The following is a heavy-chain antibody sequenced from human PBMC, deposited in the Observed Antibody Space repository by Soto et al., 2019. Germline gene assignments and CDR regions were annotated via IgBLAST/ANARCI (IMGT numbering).Heavy chain of an antibody. V-gene: IGHV3-30-3*01. J-gene: IGHJ6*02. CDR2: MSYDGTNK. D-gene: IGHD2-2*03. CDR1: VLTFSSYA. Sequence: QPGGSLRLSCAASVLTFSSYAMHWVRQAPGKGLEWVALMSYDGTNKYYADSVRGRFTISRDSSKNTLNLQMNSLRAEDTAVYYCARGGYCNSTSCYRYGMDVWGQGTTVTVSS. CDR3: ARGGYCNSTSCYRYGMDV.